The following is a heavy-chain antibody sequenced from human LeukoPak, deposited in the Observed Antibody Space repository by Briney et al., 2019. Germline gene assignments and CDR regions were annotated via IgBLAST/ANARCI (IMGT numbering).Heavy chain of an antibody. Sequence: SETLSLTCAVYGGSFSGYYWSWIRQPPGKGLEWIGEINHSGSTNYSPSLKSRVTISVDTSKNQFSLKLSSVTAADTAVCYCARHPAFYSSGWYWFHPWGQGTLVTVSS. J-gene: IGHJ5*02. D-gene: IGHD6-19*01. CDR1: GGSFSGYY. CDR2: INHSGST. V-gene: IGHV4-34*01. CDR3: ARHPAFYSSGWYWFHP.